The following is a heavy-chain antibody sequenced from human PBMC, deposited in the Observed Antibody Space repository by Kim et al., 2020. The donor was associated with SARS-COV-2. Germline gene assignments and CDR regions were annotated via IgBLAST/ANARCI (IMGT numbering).Heavy chain of an antibody. J-gene: IGHJ5*02. Sequence: RSSSGTTYYADSGEGRFTISRDNAKNSLYLKRNSLRDEDTAVYYCARDKSWGQGTLVTVSS. CDR2: RSSSGTT. V-gene: IGHV3-48*02. CDR3: ARDKS.